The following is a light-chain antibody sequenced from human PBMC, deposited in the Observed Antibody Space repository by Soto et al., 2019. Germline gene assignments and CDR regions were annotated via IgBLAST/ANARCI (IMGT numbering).Light chain of an antibody. CDR2: AAS. J-gene: IGKJ3*01. CDR1: QGISNY. Sequence: DIQMTQSPSSLSASVGDRVTITCRASQGISNYLAWYQQKPGKVPKLLIYAASTLQSGVPARFSGSGSGTDLTLTISSLQPEDVATSYWQKYNSAPRTFGPGTKVDIK. V-gene: IGKV1-27*01. CDR3: QKYNSAPRT.